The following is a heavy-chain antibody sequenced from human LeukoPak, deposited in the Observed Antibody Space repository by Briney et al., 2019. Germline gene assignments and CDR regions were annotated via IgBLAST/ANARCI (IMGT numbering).Heavy chain of an antibody. J-gene: IGHJ4*02. CDR1: GFTFSGFS. V-gene: IGHV3-48*01. Sequence: GGSLRLSCTASGFTFSGFSMQWVRQAPGKGLEWLSYISTSSRSPYYADSVRGRFTISKDNANNTLFLDMHSLSPGDSGVYYCARSAVRGVACDYWGQGTLLTVSS. D-gene: IGHD3-10*01. CDR2: ISTSSRSP. CDR3: ARSAVRGVACDY.